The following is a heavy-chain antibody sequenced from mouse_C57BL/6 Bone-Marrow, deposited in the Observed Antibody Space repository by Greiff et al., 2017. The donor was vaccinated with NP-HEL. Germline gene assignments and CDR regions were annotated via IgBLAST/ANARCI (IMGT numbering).Heavy chain of an antibody. CDR3: ARAPVVAPRYYAMDY. Sequence: QVQLQQSGPELVKPGASVKISCKASGYTFTDYYINWVKQRPGQGLEWIGWIFPGSGSTYYNEKFKGKATLTVDKSSSTAYMLLSSLTSEDSAVYFCARAPVVAPRYYAMDYWGQGTSVTVSS. CDR1: GYTFTDYY. CDR2: IFPGSGST. J-gene: IGHJ4*01. V-gene: IGHV1-75*01. D-gene: IGHD1-1*01.